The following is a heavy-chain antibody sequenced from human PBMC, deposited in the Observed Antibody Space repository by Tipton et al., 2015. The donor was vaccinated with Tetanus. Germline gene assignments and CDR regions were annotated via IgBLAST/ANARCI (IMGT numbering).Heavy chain of an antibody. CDR1: GYTFTGYY. Sequence: QLVQSGAEVKKPGASVKVSCKASGYTFTGYYIYWVRQAPGQGLEWMGWIDPNSGGTVYEQKFQGRVTMTRDTSISTAYMELRSLRSADTAVYYCARDRGDYIYYGMDVWGPGTTVTVS. V-gene: IGHV1-2*02. CDR2: IDPNSGGT. CDR3: ARDRGDYIYYGMDV. J-gene: IGHJ6*02. D-gene: IGHD3-22*01.